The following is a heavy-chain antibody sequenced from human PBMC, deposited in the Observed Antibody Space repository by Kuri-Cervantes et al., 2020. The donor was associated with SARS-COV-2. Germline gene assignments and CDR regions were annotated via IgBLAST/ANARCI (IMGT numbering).Heavy chain of an antibody. Sequence: GESLKISCAASGFTFSSYGMHWVRQAPGKGLEWVSAISGSGGSTYYADSVKGRFTISRDNPKNTLYLQMNSLGAEDTAVYYCAPSTGDNGYWGQGTLVTVSS. CDR2: ISGSGGST. CDR1: GFTFSSYG. J-gene: IGHJ4*02. V-gene: IGHV3-23*01. CDR3: APSTGDNGY. D-gene: IGHD7-27*01.